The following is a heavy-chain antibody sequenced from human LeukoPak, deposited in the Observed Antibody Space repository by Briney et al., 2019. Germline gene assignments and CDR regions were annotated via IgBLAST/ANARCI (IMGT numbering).Heavy chain of an antibody. D-gene: IGHD1-1*01. CDR1: GYRFTSYY. CDR2: ISPGGGNT. CDR3: AREETTARGGRFDY. Sequence: GSVKVSCKASGYRFTSYYMHWVRQDPGQGLVWMGIISPGGGNTSNAQNFQGRVTMTRDMSTSTVYMELSSLRSDDTAVYFCAREETTARGGRFDYWGQATLVTVSP. J-gene: IGHJ4*02. V-gene: IGHV1-46*01.